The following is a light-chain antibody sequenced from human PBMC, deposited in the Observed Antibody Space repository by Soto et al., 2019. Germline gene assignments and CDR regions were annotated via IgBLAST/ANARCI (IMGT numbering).Light chain of an antibody. V-gene: IGKV1-5*01. Sequence: DIQMTQSPSTLSASVGDRVTITCLASQSVSSSLAWYQQKPGKAPKLLIYAASSLESGVPSRFSGSGSGTEFTLTISSLRPDDFATYFCQQYDGYSAGTFDQGTKVDI. CDR1: QSVSSS. CDR3: QQYDGYSAGT. CDR2: AAS. J-gene: IGKJ1*01.